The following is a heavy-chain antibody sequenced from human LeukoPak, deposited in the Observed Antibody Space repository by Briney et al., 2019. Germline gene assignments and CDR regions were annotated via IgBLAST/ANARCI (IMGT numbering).Heavy chain of an antibody. D-gene: IGHD6-25*01. CDR1: GFTFSSYE. Sequence: PGGSLRLSCAASGFTFSSYEMNWVRQAPGKGLEWVSYISSSDSTTHYADSVEGRFTISRDNAKDSLYLQMNSLRAEDTAVYYCARDGTPIHSSGWVYMDVWGKGTTVTISS. CDR3: ARDGTPIHSSGWVYMDV. J-gene: IGHJ6*03. V-gene: IGHV3-48*03. CDR2: ISSSDSTT.